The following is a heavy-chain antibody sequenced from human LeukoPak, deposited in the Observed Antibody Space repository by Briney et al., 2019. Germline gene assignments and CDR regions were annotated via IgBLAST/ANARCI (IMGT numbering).Heavy chain of an antibody. J-gene: IGHJ4*02. CDR2: IYHSGST. CDR3: ARSPSNRYCSSTSCPLSVDY. CDR1: GYSISSGYY. V-gene: IGHV4-38-2*01. Sequence: SETLSLTCAVSGYSISSGYYWGWIRQPPGKGLEWIGSIYHSGSTYYNPSLKSRVTISVDTSKNQFSLKLTSVTAADTAVYYCARSPSNRYCSSTSCPLSVDYWGQGTLVTVSS. D-gene: IGHD2-2*01.